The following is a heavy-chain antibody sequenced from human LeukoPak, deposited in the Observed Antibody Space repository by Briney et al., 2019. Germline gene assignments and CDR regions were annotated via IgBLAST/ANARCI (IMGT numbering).Heavy chain of an antibody. J-gene: IGHJ4*02. D-gene: IGHD3-16*02. V-gene: IGHV3-23*01. CDR3: AKTPYDYVWGSYRCYFDY. Sequence: GGSLRLSCAASGFTFSSYEMNWVRQAPGKGLEWVSAISGSGGSTYYADSVKGRFTISRDNSKNTLYLQMNGLRAEDTAVYYCAKTPYDYVWGSYRCYFDYWGQGTLVTVSS. CDR1: GFTFSSYE. CDR2: ISGSGGST.